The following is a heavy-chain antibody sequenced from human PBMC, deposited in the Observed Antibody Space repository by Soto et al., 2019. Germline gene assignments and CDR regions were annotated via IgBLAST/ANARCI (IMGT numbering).Heavy chain of an antibody. D-gene: IGHD2-15*01. CDR2: IYYSGST. J-gene: IGHJ4*02. CDR1: SGSISSSSYY. CDR3: ARVPKICSGGSCYFFDY. Sequence: QLQLQESGPGLVKPSETLSLTCTVSSGSISSSSYYWGWIRQPPGKGLEWIGSIYYSGSTYYNPSLKSRVTISVDTSKNQFSLKLSSVTAADTAVYYCARVPKICSGGSCYFFDYWGQGTLVTVSS. V-gene: IGHV4-39*01.